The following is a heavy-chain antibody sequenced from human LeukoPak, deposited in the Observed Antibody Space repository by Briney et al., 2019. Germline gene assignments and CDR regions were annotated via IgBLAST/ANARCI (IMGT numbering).Heavy chain of an antibody. J-gene: IGHJ6*02. D-gene: IGHD2-21*02. CDR2: ISYDGSNK. CDR3: AKSGVTATPPYYYGMDV. V-gene: IGHV3-30*18. Sequence: GRSPRLSCAASGFTFSSYGMHWVRQAPGKGLEWVAVISYDGSNKYYADSVKGRFTISRDNSKNTLYLQMNSLRAEDTAVYYCAKSGVTATPPYYYGMDVWGQGTTVTVSS. CDR1: GFTFSSYG.